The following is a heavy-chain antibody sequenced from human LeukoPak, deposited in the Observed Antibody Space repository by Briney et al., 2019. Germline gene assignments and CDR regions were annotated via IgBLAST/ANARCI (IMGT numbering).Heavy chain of an antibody. J-gene: IGHJ4*02. Sequence: SETLSLTCSVSGGSITNYYWSWIRQSPGKGLGWIGFIYNTGRTNYNPSLQSRVTMSIDTSKIQFSLKLSSVTAADTAVYYCARQGELAIDYWGQGTLVTVSS. CDR2: IYNTGRT. D-gene: IGHD1-26*01. CDR1: GGSITNYY. V-gene: IGHV4-59*08. CDR3: ARQGELAIDY.